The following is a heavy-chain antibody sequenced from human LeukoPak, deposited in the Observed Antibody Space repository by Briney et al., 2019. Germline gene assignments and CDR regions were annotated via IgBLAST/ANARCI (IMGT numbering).Heavy chain of an antibody. CDR1: GGSISSGSYY. CDR3: ARDEGLGITMVPNSYGMDV. CDR2: IYHSGST. V-gene: IGHV4-39*07. Sequence: SETLSLTCTVSGGSISSGSYYWGWIRQPPGKGLEWIGSIYHSGSTYYNPSLKSRVTISVDTSKNQFSLKLSSVTAADTAVYYCARDEGLGITMVPNSYGMDVWGQGTTVTVSS. D-gene: IGHD3-10*01. J-gene: IGHJ6*02.